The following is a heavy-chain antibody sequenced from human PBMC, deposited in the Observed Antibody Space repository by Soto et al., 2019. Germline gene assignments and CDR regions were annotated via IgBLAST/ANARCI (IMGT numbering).Heavy chain of an antibody. CDR3: AADYLRHNSINGYYYPYGMDV. CDR2: ISGRGTTT. Sequence: GGSLRLSCEASGFSFGSYSMNWVRQAPGKGLEWVSFISGRGTTTYYADSVKGRFTVSRDNAKNSLSLEVNSLRDEDTAVYYCAADYLRHNSINGYYYPYGMDVWGQGTTVTVSS. D-gene: IGHD4-17*01. CDR1: GFSFGSYS. V-gene: IGHV3-48*02. J-gene: IGHJ6*02.